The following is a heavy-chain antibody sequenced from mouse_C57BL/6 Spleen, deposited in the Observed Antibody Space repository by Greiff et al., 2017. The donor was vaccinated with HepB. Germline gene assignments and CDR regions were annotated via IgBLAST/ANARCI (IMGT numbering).Heavy chain of an antibody. V-gene: IGHV1-52*01. D-gene: IGHD1-1*01. CDR3: ARGGGSSYNY. J-gene: IGHJ2*01. Sequence: QVQLQQPGAELVRPGSSVKLSCKASGYTFTSYWMHWVKQRPIKGLEWIGNIDPSDSETHYNQKFKDKAKLTVDKSSSTAYMQLSSLTSGDSAVYYCARGGGSSYNYWGQGTTLTVSS. CDR1: GYTFTSYW. CDR2: IDPSDSET.